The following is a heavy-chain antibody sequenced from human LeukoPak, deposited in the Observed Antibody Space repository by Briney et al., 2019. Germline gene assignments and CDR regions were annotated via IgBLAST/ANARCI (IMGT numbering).Heavy chain of an antibody. D-gene: IGHD5-12*01. Sequence: SETLSLTCTISGGSISSYYWSWIRQPPGKGLEWIGYIYYTGSTNHNPSLKSRVTISVDTPKNQFSLKLSSVTAADTAVYYCARVVYSGYDFRGAMDVWGKGTTVTVSP. CDR2: IYYTGST. CDR1: GGSISSYY. CDR3: ARVVYSGYDFRGAMDV. V-gene: IGHV4-59*01. J-gene: IGHJ6*04.